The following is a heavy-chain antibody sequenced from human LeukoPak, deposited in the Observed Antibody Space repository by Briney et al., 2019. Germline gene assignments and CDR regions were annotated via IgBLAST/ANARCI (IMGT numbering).Heavy chain of an antibody. D-gene: IGHD5-12*01. Sequence: GGSLRLSCTASGFTFSSHGMNWVRQAPGKRLEWVSYISSSSDSIYYADSVKGRFTISRDNAENSLYLQMNSLRDEDMAVYYCARAMRSGYDYWGQGTLVTVSS. CDR1: GFTFSSHG. CDR2: ISSSSDSI. J-gene: IGHJ4*02. CDR3: ARAMRSGYDY. V-gene: IGHV3-48*02.